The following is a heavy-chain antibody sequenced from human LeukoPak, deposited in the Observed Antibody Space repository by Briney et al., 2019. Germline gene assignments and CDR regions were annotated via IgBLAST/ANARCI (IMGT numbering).Heavy chain of an antibody. CDR1: GGTFSSYA. V-gene: IGHV1-69*01. D-gene: IGHD6-19*01. CDR3: ARDAEAGQWLDPFDY. J-gene: IGHJ4*02. CDR2: IIPIFGTA. Sequence: SVKVSCKASGGTFSSYAISWVRQAPGQGLEWMGGIIPIFGTANYAQKFQGRVTITADESTSTAYMELSSLRSEDTAVYYCARDAEAGQWLDPFDYWGQGTLVTVSS.